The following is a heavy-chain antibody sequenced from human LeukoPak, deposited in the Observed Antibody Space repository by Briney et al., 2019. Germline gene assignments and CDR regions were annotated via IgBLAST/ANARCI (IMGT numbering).Heavy chain of an antibody. CDR2: INSDGSST. Sequence: PGGSLRLSCAVSGITFSSYWMHWVRQAPGKGLVWVSRINSDGSSTSYADSVKGRFTISRDNAKNTLYLQMNSLRAEDTAVYYCARDRGGSYYNWFDPWGQGTLVTVSS. D-gene: IGHD1-26*01. CDR3: ARDRGGSYYNWFDP. V-gene: IGHV3-74*01. CDR1: GITFSSYW. J-gene: IGHJ5*02.